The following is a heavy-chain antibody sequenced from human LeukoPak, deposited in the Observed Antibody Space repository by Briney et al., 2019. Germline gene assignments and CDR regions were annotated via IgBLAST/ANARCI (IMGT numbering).Heavy chain of an antibody. Sequence: SETLSLTCTVSGGSISSYYWSWIRQPPGKGLEWIGYIYYSGSTNYNPSLNSRVTISVDTSKNQFSLKLSSVTAADTAVYYCAVGYCSGGSCYSLDYWGQGTLVTVSS. V-gene: IGHV4-59*12. D-gene: IGHD2-15*01. J-gene: IGHJ4*02. CDR3: AVGYCSGGSCYSLDY. CDR2: IYYSGST. CDR1: GGSISSYY.